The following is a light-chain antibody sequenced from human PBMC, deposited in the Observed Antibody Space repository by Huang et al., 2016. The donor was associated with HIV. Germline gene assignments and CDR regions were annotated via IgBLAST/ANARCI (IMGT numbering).Light chain of an antibody. CDR3: QHYNNWPPIFT. Sequence: EIVMTQSPATLSVSPGERATLSCRASQSVSTNLAWYQHKPGQAPRLLIYDASPRATDIAARFSGSGSGTEFTLTISSLQSEDFAVYYCQHYNNWPPIFTFGPGTKVDIE. CDR1: QSVSTN. V-gene: IGKV3-15*01. CDR2: DAS. J-gene: IGKJ3*01.